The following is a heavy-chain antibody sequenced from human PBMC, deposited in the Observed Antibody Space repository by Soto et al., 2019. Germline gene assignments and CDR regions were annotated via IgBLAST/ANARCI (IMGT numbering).Heavy chain of an antibody. CDR1: GFTFSSYA. J-gene: IGHJ5*02. CDR2: ISYDGSNK. V-gene: IGHV3-30-3*01. Sequence: PGGSLRLSCAASGFTFSSYAMHWVRQAPGQGLEWVAVISYDGSNKYCADSVKGRFTISRDNSKNTLYLQMNSLRAEDTAVYYCARENTHCISTSCYIPWFDPWGQGTLVTVSS. CDR3: ARENTHCISTSCYIPWFDP. D-gene: IGHD2-2*02.